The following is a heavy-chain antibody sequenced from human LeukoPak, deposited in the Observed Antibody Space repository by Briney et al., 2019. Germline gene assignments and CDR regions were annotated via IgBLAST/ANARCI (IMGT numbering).Heavy chain of an antibody. CDR1: GGSFSGYY. J-gene: IGHJ6*03. Sequence: SETLSLTCAVYGGSFSGYYWSWIRQPPGKGLEWIGEINHSGSTNYNPSLKSRVTISVDTSKNQFSLKLSSVTAADTAVYYCARVTGIYDFWSGYSSFINYYYYMDVWGKGTTVTVSS. D-gene: IGHD3-3*01. CDR3: ARVTGIYDFWSGYSSFINYYYYMDV. V-gene: IGHV4-34*01. CDR2: INHSGST.